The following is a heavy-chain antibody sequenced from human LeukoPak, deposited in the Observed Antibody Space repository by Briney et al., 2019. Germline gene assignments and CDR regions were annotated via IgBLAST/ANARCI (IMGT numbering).Heavy chain of an antibody. CDR1: GFTFRTYA. J-gene: IGHJ4*02. V-gene: IGHV3-23*01. Sequence: GGSLRLSCAASGFTFRTYAMSWVRQAPGKGLEWVSAISGSGGSTYYADSVKGRFTISRDNPKNTLYLQMNSLRAEDTAVYYCAKSLSSVAGTVYWGQGTLVTVSS. CDR3: AKSLSSVAGTVY. D-gene: IGHD6-19*01. CDR2: ISGSGGST.